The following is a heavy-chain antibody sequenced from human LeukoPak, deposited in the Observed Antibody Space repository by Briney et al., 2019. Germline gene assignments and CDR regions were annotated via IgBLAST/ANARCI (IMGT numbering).Heavy chain of an antibody. V-gene: IGHV1-69*13. CDR1: GGTFSSYA. J-gene: IGHJ6*02. D-gene: IGHD2-21*02. CDR2: IIPIFGTA. CDR3: ASTPRTAAYYYGMDV. Sequence: ASVKVPCTASGGTFSSYAISWVRQAPGQGLEWMGGIIPIFGTANYAQKFQGRVTITADESTSTAYMELSSLRSEDTAVYYCASTPRTAAYYYGMDVWGQGTTVTASS.